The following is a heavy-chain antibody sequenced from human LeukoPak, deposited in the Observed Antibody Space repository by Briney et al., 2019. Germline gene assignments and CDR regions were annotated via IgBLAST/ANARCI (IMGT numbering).Heavy chain of an antibody. D-gene: IGHD5-18*01. J-gene: IGHJ4*02. CDR3: SKAGDTNYYRYGDY. V-gene: IGHV3-23*01. CDR1: GFTFSSYP. CDR2: ISANSGAT. Sequence: VGSLRLSCAASGFTFSSYPMSWVRQAPGRGLEWVSVISANSGATYYADSVKGRFTISRDNAKNTLYLQMNNLRGEDTALYYCSKAGDTNYYRYGDYWGQGTLVSVSS.